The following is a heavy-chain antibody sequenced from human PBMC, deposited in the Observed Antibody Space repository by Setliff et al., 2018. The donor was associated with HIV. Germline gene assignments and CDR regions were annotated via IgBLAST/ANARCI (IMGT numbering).Heavy chain of an antibody. D-gene: IGHD6-19*01. CDR2: SKSKIQGGTT. Sequence: GSLRLSCAASGFTFTYASMTWVRQAPGKGLEWLGHSKSKIQGGTTDYAAPVKGRFIISRDDSQNTLYLQMNSLRGEDTAVYYCARGLEQWLGPNYFYYMDVWGKGTTVTVSS. V-gene: IGHV3-15*05. CDR1: GFTFTYAS. CDR3: ARGLEQWLGPNYFYYMDV. J-gene: IGHJ6*03.